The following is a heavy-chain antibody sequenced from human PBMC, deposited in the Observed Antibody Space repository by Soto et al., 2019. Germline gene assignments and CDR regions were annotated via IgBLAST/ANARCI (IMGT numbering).Heavy chain of an antibody. Sequence: ATLKESGPVLVKATETLTLTCSVSGFSLNDAQVGVAWIRQTPGKALEWLALISSVDAKSYNPSLKTRLSISQDISNSPVVLTVTNVSPADTATYFCARAQNLFGSSDWLDPWGRGTLVTVSA. V-gene: IGHV2-26*01. CDR2: ISSVDAK. CDR1: GFSLNDAQVG. J-gene: IGHJ5*02. CDR3: ARAQNLFGSSDWLDP. D-gene: IGHD2-15*01.